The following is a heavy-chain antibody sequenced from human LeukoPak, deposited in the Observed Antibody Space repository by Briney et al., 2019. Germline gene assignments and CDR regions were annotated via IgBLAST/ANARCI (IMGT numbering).Heavy chain of an antibody. V-gene: IGHV3-64D*09. J-gene: IGHJ4*02. CDR3: VRTYGYCSSTSCYVFDY. Sequence: GGSLRLSCSASGFTFSYYAMHWVRQAPGQGLAYVSAISSNGGSTYYADSVKGRFTISRDNSKNTLYLQMSSLRAEDAAVYYCVRTYGYCSSTSCYVFDYWGQGTLVTVSS. D-gene: IGHD2-2*01. CDR1: GFTFSYYA. CDR2: ISSNGGST.